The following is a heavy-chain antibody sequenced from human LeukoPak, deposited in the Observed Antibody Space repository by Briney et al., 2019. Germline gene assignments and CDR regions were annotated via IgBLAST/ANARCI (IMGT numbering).Heavy chain of an antibody. V-gene: IGHV3-48*04. D-gene: IGHD4-17*01. J-gene: IGHJ4*02. CDR3: ATGGYGDSLDY. CDR1: GFTFSSYS. Sequence: GGSLRLSCAASGFTFSSYSMNWVRQAPGKGLEWVSYISSSSSTIYYADSVKGRFTISRDNAKNSLYLQMSSLRAEDTAVYYCATGGYGDSLDYWGQGTLVTVSS. CDR2: ISSSSSTI.